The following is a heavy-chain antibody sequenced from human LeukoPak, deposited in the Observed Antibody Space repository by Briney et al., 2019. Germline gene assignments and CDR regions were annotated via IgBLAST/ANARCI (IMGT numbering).Heavy chain of an antibody. Sequence: GGSLRLSCAASRFTFRTYEMNWVRQAPGMGLEWVSYISSSGSTKYYADSVKGRFTISRDNAKNSLVLQMNSLRAEDTAVYYCARDWDSGYDTYYFDYWGQGTLVTVSS. J-gene: IGHJ4*02. V-gene: IGHV3-48*03. CDR1: RFTFRTYE. CDR3: ARDWDSGYDTYYFDY. CDR2: ISSSGSTK. D-gene: IGHD5-12*01.